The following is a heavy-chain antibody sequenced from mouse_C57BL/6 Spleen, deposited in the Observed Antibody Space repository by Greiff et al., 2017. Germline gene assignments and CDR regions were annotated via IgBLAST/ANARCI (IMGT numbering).Heavy chain of an antibody. J-gene: IGHJ2*01. CDR1: GFNIKDYY. V-gene: IGHV14-1*01. D-gene: IGHD1-1*01. CDR2: IDPEDGDT. Sequence: EVQLQQSGAELVRPGASVKLSCTASGFNIKDYYMHWVKQRPEQGLEWIGRIDPEDGDTEYAPKFQGKATMTADTSSNTAYLQLSSLTSEDTAVYYCTVYYGSSYEGNYWGQGTTLTVSS. CDR3: TVYYGSSYEGNY.